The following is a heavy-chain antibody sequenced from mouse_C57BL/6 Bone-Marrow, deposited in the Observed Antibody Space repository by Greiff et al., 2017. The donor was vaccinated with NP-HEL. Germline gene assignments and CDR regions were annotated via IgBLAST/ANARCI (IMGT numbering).Heavy chain of an antibody. CDR1: GYTFTSYW. Sequence: QVQLQQPGAELVKPGASVKLSCKASGYTFTSYWMQWVKQRPGQGLEWIGEIDPSDSDTNYNQKFKGKATLTVDTSSSTAYMQLSSLTSEDSAVYYCARSDYWGQGTTLTVSS. CDR3: ARSDY. CDR2: IDPSDSDT. V-gene: IGHV1-50*01. J-gene: IGHJ2*01.